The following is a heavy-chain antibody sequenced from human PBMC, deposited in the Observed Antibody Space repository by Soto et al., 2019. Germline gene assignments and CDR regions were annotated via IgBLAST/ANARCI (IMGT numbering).Heavy chain of an antibody. V-gene: IGHV4-39*01. J-gene: IGHJ3*02. D-gene: IGHD4-17*01. CDR1: GGSISSGGYY. CDR2: IYYSGST. Sequence: PSETLSLTCTVSGGSISSGGYYWSWIRQHPGKGLEWIGCIYYSGSTYYNPSLKSRVTISVDTSKNQFSLKLSSVTAADTAVYYCARRDYGAYVLGDAFDIWGQGTMVTVSS. CDR3: ARRDYGAYVLGDAFDI.